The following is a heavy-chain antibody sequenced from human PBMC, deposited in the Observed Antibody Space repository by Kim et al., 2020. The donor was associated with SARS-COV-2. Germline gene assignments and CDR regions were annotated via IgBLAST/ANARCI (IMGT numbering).Heavy chain of an antibody. D-gene: IGHD1-1*01. CDR3: ARSTKGTVDY. J-gene: IGHJ4*02. V-gene: IGHV3-7*04. CDR2: IEK. Sequence: IEKYYVDSVKSRFTISRDNAENSLYLQMNSRTVDDTAVYYCARSTKGTVDYWGQGTLVTVSS.